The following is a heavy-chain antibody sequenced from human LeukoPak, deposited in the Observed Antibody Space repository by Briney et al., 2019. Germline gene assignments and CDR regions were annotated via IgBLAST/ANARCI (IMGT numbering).Heavy chain of an antibody. J-gene: IGHJ5*02. CDR1: GYTFTGYY. CDR2: INPNSGGT. V-gene: IGHV1-2*02. D-gene: IGHD3-3*01. Sequence: ASVKVSCKASGYTFTGYYMHWVRQAPGQGLEWMGWINPNSGGTNYAQKFQGRVTMTRDTSISTAYMELSRLRSDDTAVYYCARIYDFWSGYQYFDPWGQGTLVTVSS. CDR3: ARIYDFWSGYQYFDP.